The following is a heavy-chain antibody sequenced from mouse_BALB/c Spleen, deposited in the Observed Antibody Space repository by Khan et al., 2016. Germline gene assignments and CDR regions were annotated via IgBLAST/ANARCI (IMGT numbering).Heavy chain of an antibody. Sequence: VQLQQSGAELVKPGASVKLSCTASGFNIKDTYMHWVKQRPEQGLEWIGRIEPANGNTKYDPKFQGKATITADTSSNTAYLQLSSLTSEDTAVYYCANYVSSYWYFDVWGAGTTFTVSS. V-gene: IGHV14-3*02. CDR3: ANYVSSYWYFDV. CDR2: IEPANGNT. D-gene: IGHD1-1*01. J-gene: IGHJ1*01. CDR1: GFNIKDTY.